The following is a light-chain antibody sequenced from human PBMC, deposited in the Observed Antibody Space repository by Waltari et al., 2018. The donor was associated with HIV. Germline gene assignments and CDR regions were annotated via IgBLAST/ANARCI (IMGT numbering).Light chain of an antibody. CDR2: AAS. CDR1: QSVTSN. Sequence: EIVMTQSPATLSVSPGESVTLSCRASQSVTSNLAWYQQKPGQAPRLLIYAASTRVTGISARFSGSGSGTEFTLTISSLQSEDFAVYYCQQYNDWPQTFGQGTKVEIK. V-gene: IGKV3D-15*01. CDR3: QQYNDWPQT. J-gene: IGKJ1*01.